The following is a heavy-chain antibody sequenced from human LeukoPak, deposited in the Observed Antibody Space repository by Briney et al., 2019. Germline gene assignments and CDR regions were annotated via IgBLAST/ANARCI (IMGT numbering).Heavy chain of an antibody. V-gene: IGHV4-4*07. CDR2: IYLSGST. J-gene: IGHJ4*02. CDR1: GGSLSRYY. CDR3: ARYASHYGSGSYPFDY. D-gene: IGHD3-10*01. Sequence: PSETLSLTCTVSGGSLSRYYWTWIRQPAGKGLEWIGRIYLSGSTNYNPSLKSRVTISVDTSKNQFSLKLSSVTAADTAVYYCARYASHYGSGSYPFDYWGQGTLVTVSS.